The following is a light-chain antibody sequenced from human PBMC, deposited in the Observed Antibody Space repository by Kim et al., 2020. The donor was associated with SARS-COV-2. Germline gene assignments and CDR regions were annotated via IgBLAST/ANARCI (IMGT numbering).Light chain of an antibody. CDR3: QQRSNWPIT. CDR2: DGS. J-gene: IGKJ5*01. Sequence: LSPGGSATLSSRASQSVGSYLAWYQQKPGQAPRLLMYDGSNRATGIPARFSGSGSGTDFTLTISSLEPEDFAVYYCQQRSNWPITFGQGTRLEIK. V-gene: IGKV3-11*01. CDR1: QSVGSY.